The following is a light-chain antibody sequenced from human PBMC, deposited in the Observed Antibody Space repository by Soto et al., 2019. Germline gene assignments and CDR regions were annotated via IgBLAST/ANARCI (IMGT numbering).Light chain of an antibody. CDR2: DFN. CDR1: SNDVGGYNY. J-gene: IGLJ2*01. CDR3: SSYTSSSTLV. Sequence: QSALAQPASVSGSPGQSITISCTGTSNDVGGYNYVSWYQQHPGKAPKLMIYDFNNRPSGVSNRFSGSKSGKTASLTISGLQAEDEADYYCSSYTSSSTLVFGGGTKLTVL. V-gene: IGLV2-14*03.